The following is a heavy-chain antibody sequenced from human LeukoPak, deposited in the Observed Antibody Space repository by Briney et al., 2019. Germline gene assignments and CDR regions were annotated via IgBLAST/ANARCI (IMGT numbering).Heavy chain of an antibody. CDR3: AREAGGFCSSTSCYTRGSYNWFDP. D-gene: IGHD2-2*02. CDR1: GGSFSGYY. CDR2: INHSGST. Sequence: PSETLSLTCAVYGGSFSGYYWSWIRQPPGKGLEWIGKINHSGSTNYNPSLKSRVTISLDTSKNQFSLKLSSVTAADTAVYYCAREAGGFCSSTSCYTRGSYNWFDPWGQGTLVTVSS. V-gene: IGHV4-34*01. J-gene: IGHJ5*02.